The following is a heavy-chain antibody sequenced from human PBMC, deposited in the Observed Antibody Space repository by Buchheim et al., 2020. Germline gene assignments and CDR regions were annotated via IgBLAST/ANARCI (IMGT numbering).Heavy chain of an antibody. J-gene: IGHJ4*02. V-gene: IGHV3-33*01. CDR2: IWHDGNNK. Sequence: QVQLVESGGGVVQPGRSLRLSCAASGFSFSNYGMHWVRQAPGKGLEWVAIIWHDGNNKYYADSVKGRFTIFRDNSKNTPDLQMNSLRAEDTAVYYCAAGDPLDYWGQGAL. D-gene: IGHD7-27*01. CDR3: AAGDPLDY. CDR1: GFSFSNYG.